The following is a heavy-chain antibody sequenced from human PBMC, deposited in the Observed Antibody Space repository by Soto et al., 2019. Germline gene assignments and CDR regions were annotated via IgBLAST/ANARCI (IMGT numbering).Heavy chain of an antibody. CDR3: AKDPRIAAAGLSDYYYVMDV. CDR1: GFTFSSYA. V-gene: IGHV3-23*01. D-gene: IGHD6-13*01. Sequence: GGSLRLSCAASGFTFSSYAMSWVRQAPGKGLEWVSAISGSGGSTYYADSVKGRFTISRDNSKNTLYLQMNSLSAEDTAVYYCAKDPRIAAAGLSDYYYVMDVWGQGTPVTVSS. CDR2: ISGSGGST. J-gene: IGHJ6*02.